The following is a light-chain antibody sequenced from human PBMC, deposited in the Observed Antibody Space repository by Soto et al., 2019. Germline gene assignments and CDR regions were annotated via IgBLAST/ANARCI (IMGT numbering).Light chain of an antibody. J-gene: IGLJ2*01. CDR2: EVS. V-gene: IGLV2-8*01. CDR1: SSDVGGYNY. Sequence: QSVLTQPPSASGSPGQSVTISCTGTSSDVGGYNYVSWYQQHPGKAPKLMIYEVSKRPSGVPDRFSGSKSDNTASLTVSGLQAEDEADYYCSSYVGSNNLLFGGGTQLTVL. CDR3: SSYVGSNNLL.